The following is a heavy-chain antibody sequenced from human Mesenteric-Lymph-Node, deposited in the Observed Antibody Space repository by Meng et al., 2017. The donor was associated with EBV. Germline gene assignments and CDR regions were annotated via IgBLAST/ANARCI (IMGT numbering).Heavy chain of an antibody. V-gene: IGHV4-34*01. CDR2: INHSGVA. J-gene: IGHJ2*01. CDR3: ARDGSTGWSVGWYFDL. Sequence: VQRQQGGAGLLKPSETLSPPCGVYGGSFSGYYWSWSRQPPGKGLEWIGEINHSGVASYNPSLKSRVTISVDTSKNQFSLKLNSVTAADTAVYFCARDGSTGWSVGWYFDLWGRGTLVTVSS. D-gene: IGHD6-19*01. CDR1: GGSFSGYY.